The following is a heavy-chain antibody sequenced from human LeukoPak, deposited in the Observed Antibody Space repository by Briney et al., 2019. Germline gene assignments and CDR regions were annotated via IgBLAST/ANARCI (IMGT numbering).Heavy chain of an antibody. J-gene: IGHJ5*02. Sequence: GGSLRLSCAASGFTFSSYGMHWVRQAPGKGLEWVAVISFDGSYKYYADSVKGRFTISRDNAKNTLYLQMNSLRAEDTAVYYCAREPRQIAAAKINWFDPWGQGTLVTVSS. CDR3: AREPRQIAAAKINWFDP. CDR2: ISFDGSYK. V-gene: IGHV3-30*03. D-gene: IGHD6-13*01. CDR1: GFTFSSYG.